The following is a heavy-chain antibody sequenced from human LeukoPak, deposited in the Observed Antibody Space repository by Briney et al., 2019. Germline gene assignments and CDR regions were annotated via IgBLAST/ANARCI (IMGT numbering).Heavy chain of an antibody. Sequence: PGGSLRLSCAASGFTFSSFAMTWVRQAPGKGLEWVSSITGNHGPTYNTDSVKGRFTISRDNSKNTLYLQMNSLRAEDTAVYYCAKPRQDTAMVNYYFDYWGQGTLVTVSS. CDR3: AKPRQDTAMVNYYFDY. CDR1: GFTFSSFA. J-gene: IGHJ4*02. D-gene: IGHD5-18*01. CDR2: ITGNHGPT. V-gene: IGHV3-23*01.